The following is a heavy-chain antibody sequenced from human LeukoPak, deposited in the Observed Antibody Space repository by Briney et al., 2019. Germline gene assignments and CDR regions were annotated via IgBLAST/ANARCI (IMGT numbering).Heavy chain of an antibody. CDR2: ISSSSSTI. CDR3: ARGDRYSSSWYGGNYFDY. V-gene: IGHV3-48*01. D-gene: IGHD6-13*01. Sequence: GGSLRLSCAASGFTFSSYGMTWVRQAPGKGLEWVSYISSSSSTIYYADSVKGRFTISRDNSKNTLYLQMNSLRAEDTAVYYCARGDRYSSSWYGGNYFDYWGQGTLVTVSS. CDR1: GFTFSSYG. J-gene: IGHJ4*02.